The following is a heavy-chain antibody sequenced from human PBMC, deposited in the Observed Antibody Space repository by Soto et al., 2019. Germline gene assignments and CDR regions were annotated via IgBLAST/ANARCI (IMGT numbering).Heavy chain of an antibody. CDR3: AKNRVRGATMSSGMDV. J-gene: IGHJ6*02. CDR2: ISSDGSNQ. D-gene: IGHD3-22*01. V-gene: IGHV3-30*18. CDR1: GFTFTNYG. Sequence: SLRLSCAASGFTFTNYGMNWVRQTPGKGLEWVAVISSDGSNQYYLDSVKGRFTISRDNSKDTVFLEVNSLRPEDTAIYFCAKNRVRGATMSSGMDVWGQGTTVTVSS.